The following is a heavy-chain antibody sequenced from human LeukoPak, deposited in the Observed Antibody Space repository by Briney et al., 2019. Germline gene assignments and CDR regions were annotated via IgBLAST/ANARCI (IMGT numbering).Heavy chain of an antibody. Sequence: SVKVSCKASGFTFTSSAVQWVRQARGQGLEWIGWIVVGSGNTNYAQKFQERVTITRDMSTSTAYMELSSLRSEDTAVYYCAATYDSSGPGPYYFDYWGQGTLVTVSS. V-gene: IGHV1-58*01. CDR2: IVVGSGNT. CDR3: AATYDSSGPGPYYFDY. D-gene: IGHD3-22*01. J-gene: IGHJ4*02. CDR1: GFTFTSSA.